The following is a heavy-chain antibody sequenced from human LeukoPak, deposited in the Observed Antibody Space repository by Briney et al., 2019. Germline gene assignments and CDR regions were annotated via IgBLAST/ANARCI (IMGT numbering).Heavy chain of an antibody. J-gene: IGHJ4*02. CDR3: ARPRTPSYSSPDY. CDR1: GYSFTSYW. D-gene: IGHD6-13*01. CDR2: IYPSDSNT. V-gene: IGHV5-51*01. Sequence: GESLKISCKGSGYSFTSYWIGWVRQMPGKGLDWMGIIYPSDSNTRYSPSVRGQVTISADKSISTAYLHWSSLKASDTAIYYCARPRTPSYSSPDYWGQGTLVTVSS.